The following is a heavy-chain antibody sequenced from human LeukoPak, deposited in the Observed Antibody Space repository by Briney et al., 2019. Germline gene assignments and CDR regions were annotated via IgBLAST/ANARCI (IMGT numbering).Heavy chain of an antibody. D-gene: IGHD2-15*01. CDR1: GFTFSSYG. Sequence: GRSLRLSCAASGFTFSSYGMHWVRQAPGKGLEWVAVIWYDGSNKYYADSVKGRFTISRDNSKNTLYLRMNSLRAEDTAVYYCARGPDIVVVVAATGPGWFDPWGQGTLVTVSS. V-gene: IGHV3-33*01. J-gene: IGHJ5*02. CDR2: IWYDGSNK. CDR3: ARGPDIVVVVAATGPGWFDP.